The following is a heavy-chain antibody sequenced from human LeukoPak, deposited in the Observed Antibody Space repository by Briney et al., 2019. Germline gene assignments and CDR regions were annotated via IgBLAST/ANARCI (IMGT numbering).Heavy chain of an antibody. D-gene: IGHD3-22*01. CDR1: GFTFSSYA. CDR3: ASYYDSSGYYY. Sequence: GGSLRLSCAASGFTFSSYAMHWVRQAPGKGLEWVAVISYDGSNKYYADSVKSRFTISRDNSKNTLYLQMNSLRAEDTAVYYCASYYDSSGYYYWGQGTLVTVSS. CDR2: ISYDGSNK. V-gene: IGHV3-30-3*01. J-gene: IGHJ4*02.